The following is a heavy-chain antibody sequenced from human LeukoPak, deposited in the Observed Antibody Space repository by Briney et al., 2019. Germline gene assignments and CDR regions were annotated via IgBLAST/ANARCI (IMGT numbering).Heavy chain of an antibody. D-gene: IGHD2-2*02. CDR3: ARALPCSSTSCYTPRA. J-gene: IGHJ3*01. V-gene: IGHV3-7*04. CDR1: GFSFSSYW. CDR2: IKEDESEK. Sequence: GGSLRLSCAASGFSFSSYWMTWVRQAPGKGLEWVANIKEDESEKHYVDSVKGRFTISRDNAKNSLYLQMNSLRAEDTAVYYCARALPCSSTSCYTPRAWGQGTMVTVSS.